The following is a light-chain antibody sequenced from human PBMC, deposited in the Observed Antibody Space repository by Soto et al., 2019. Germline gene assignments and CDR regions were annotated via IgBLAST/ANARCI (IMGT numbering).Light chain of an antibody. J-gene: IGKJ1*01. V-gene: IGKV3-20*01. CDR3: QQYVGSPRT. CDR2: DAS. CDR1: QSVSNNY. Sequence: EIVLTQSPGTLSLSPGERATVSCRASQSVSNNYLAWYQQKPGQAPRLLIYDASRRATGIPDRFNGSGFGTDFTLTISRLAPEDLAVYYCQQYVGSPRTFGQGTKVDIK.